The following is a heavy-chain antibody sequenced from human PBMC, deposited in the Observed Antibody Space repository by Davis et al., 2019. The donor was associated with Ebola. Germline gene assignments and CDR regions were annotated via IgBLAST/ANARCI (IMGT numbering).Heavy chain of an antibody. V-gene: IGHV3-72*01. CDR3: ARTGGGTDAFDI. J-gene: IGHJ3*02. CDR2: TRNKANSYTT. D-gene: IGHD7-27*01. Sequence: PGGSLRLSCAASGFTFSDHYMDWVRQAPGKGLEWVGRTRNKANSYTTEYAASVKGRFTISRDDSKNSLYLQMNSLKTEDTAVYYCARTGGGTDAFDIWGQGTMVTVSS. CDR1: GFTFSDHY.